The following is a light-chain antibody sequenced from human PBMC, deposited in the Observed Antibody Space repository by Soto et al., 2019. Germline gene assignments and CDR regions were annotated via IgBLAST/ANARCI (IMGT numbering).Light chain of an antibody. CDR3: QQNYNCPRT. Sequence: EIVMAQSPTTLSVSPGVRATLSCRAGQNIHTNLDWYQQKPGQAPRLLFYGASTGATGLPARFSGSGSGTEFTLTSNSQQAKHCAAYYFQQNYNCPRTFGQGTRLDIK. J-gene: IGKJ5*01. CDR1: QNIHTN. CDR2: GAS. V-gene: IGKV3-15*01.